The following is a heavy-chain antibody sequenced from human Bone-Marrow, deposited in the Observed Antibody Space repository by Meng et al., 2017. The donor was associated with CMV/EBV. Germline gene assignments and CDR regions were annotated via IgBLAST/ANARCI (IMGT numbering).Heavy chain of an antibody. CDR2: IKQDGSEK. CDR3: AKIPGVVVITTRAFDI. D-gene: IGHD3-22*01. Sequence: GESLKISCAASGFTFSSYWMSWVRQAPGKGLEWVANIKQDGSEKYYVDSVKGRFTISRDNAKNSLYLQMNSLRAEDTAVYYCAKIPGVVVITTRAFDIWGQGTMVTVSS. V-gene: IGHV3-7*01. CDR1: GFTFSSYW. J-gene: IGHJ3*02.